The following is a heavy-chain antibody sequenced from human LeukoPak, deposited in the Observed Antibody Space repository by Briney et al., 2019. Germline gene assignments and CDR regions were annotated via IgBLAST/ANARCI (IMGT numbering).Heavy chain of an antibody. CDR1: GGTFSSYA. CDR3: ARGLLRYFQSYYFDY. CDR2: IIPIFGTA. J-gene: IGHJ4*02. V-gene: IGHV1-69*13. Sequence: SVNVSCKASGGTFSSYAISWVRQAPGQGLEWMGGIIPIFGTANYAQKFQGRVTITADESTSTAYMELSSLRSEDTAVYYCARGLLRYFQSYYFDYWGQGTLVTVSS. D-gene: IGHD3-9*01.